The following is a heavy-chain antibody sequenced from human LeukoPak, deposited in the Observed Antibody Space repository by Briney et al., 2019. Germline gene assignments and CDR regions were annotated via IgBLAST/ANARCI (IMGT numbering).Heavy chain of an antibody. CDR2: INAGNGNT. CDR1: GYTFTSYA. D-gene: IGHD2-15*01. CDR3: ARDWGYFSGGSCYAMEF. V-gene: IGHV1-3*01. Sequence: GASVKVSCKASGYTFTSYAMHWVRQAPGQRLEWMGWINAGNGNTKYSQKFQGRVTITRDTSASTAYMELSSLRSEDTAVYYCARDWGYFSGGSCYAMEFWGQGTLVTVSS. J-gene: IGHJ4*02.